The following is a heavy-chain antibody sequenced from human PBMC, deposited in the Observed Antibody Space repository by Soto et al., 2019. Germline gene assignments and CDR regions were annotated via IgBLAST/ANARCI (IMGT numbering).Heavy chain of an antibody. Sequence: EASVKVSCKASGYTFTSYSMHWVRQAPGQRLEWMGWINADNGNTKYSQKFQGRVTITRDTSASTAYMELSSLRSEDTAVYYCARGPNYSNYIAYYYGMDVWGQGTTVTVSS. V-gene: IGHV1-3*01. CDR3: ARGPNYSNYIAYYYGMDV. D-gene: IGHD4-4*01. CDR1: GYTFTSYS. J-gene: IGHJ6*02. CDR2: INADNGNT.